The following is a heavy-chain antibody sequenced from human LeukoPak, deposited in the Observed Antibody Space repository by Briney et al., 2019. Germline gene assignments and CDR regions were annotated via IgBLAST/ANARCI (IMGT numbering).Heavy chain of an antibody. V-gene: IGHV4-34*01. CDR1: GGSFSGYY. CDR3: ARDDGQYYDFWSGYYTGGYFDY. CDR2: INHGGST. J-gene: IGHJ4*02. Sequence: KPSETLSLTCAVYGGSFSGYYWSWIRQPPGKGLEWIGEINHGGSTNYNPSLKSRVTISVDTSKNQFSLKLSSVTAADTAVYYCARDDGQYYDFWSGYYTGGYFDYWGQGTLVTVSS. D-gene: IGHD3-3*01.